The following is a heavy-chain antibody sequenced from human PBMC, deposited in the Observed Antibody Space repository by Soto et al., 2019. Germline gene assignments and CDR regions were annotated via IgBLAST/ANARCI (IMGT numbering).Heavy chain of an antibody. V-gene: IGHV3-53*01. Sequence: EVQLVESGGGLIQPGGSLRLSCAASGFSVSSNYMSWVRQAPGKGLEWVSLIYSGGSTYYADSVKGRFTISRDNSKNTLYLQMNSLRADDTAVYYCARASGNSHYYYYYDMDVWGQGTTVTVSS. D-gene: IGHD1-26*01. CDR3: ARASGNSHYYYYYDMDV. CDR1: GFSVSSNY. J-gene: IGHJ6*02. CDR2: IYSGGST.